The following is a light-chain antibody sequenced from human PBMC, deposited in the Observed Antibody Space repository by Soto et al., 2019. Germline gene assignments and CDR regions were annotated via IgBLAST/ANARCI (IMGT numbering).Light chain of an antibody. J-gene: IGLJ3*02. CDR1: SSYVGGYNY. CDR3: SSYPGPYSWV. CDR2: EVN. Sequence: QPPSASGSPGQSVTISCTGTSSYVGGYNYVSWYQHHPDKGPKLMIYEVNKRPSGVPDRFSGSKSGNSASLTVSGLQSEYESVYYCSSYPGPYSWVFGGASKLTVL. V-gene: IGLV2-8*01.